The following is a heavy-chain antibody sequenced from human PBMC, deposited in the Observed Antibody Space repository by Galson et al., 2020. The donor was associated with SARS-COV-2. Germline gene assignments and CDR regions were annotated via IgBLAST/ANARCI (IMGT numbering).Heavy chain of an antibody. CDR3: ARVDRNFDY. CDR2: INHSGST. V-gene: IGHV4-34*01. J-gene: IGHJ4*02. Sequence: SETLSLTCAVYGGSFSGYYWSWIRQPPGKGLEWIGEINHSGSTNYNPSLKSRVTISVDTSKNQFSLKLSSVTAADTAVYYCARVDRNFDYWGQGTRVTVSS. CDR1: GGSFSGYY.